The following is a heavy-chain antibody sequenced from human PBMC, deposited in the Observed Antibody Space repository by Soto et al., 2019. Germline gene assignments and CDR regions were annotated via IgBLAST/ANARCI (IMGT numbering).Heavy chain of an antibody. CDR1: GFTFSNYW. V-gene: IGHV3-7*01. CDR2: IKHDGSET. J-gene: IGHJ4*02. CDR3: AREKRANGVFDY. Sequence: GGSLRLSCAASGFTFSNYWMAWVRQTPGGGLEWVANIKHDGSETYFLGSVNGRFTISRDNTKNSVFLQMGSLTVEDTAVYYCAREKRANGVFDYWGQGTRVTVSS. D-gene: IGHD2-8*01.